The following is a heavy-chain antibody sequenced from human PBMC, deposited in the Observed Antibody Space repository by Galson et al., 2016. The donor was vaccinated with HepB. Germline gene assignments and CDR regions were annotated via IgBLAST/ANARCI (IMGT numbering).Heavy chain of an antibody. J-gene: IGHJ3*02. CDR3: ARARTYYDLLTGYSHYAFDI. V-gene: IGHV4-39*07. Sequence: SETLSLTCSVSGGSISSSDNCWGWIRQPPGKGLEWIGTIYYSGITFYNPSLRSRVTMSVDTSKNQSSLRLSSVTAADTSVYYCARARTYYDLLTGYSHYAFDIWGHGTMVTVSS. CDR1: GGSISSSDNC. CDR2: IYYSGIT. D-gene: IGHD3-9*01.